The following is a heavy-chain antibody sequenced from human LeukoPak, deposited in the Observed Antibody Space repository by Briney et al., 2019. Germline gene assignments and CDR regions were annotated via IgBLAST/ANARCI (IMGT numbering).Heavy chain of an antibody. Sequence: GGSLRLSCATSQFKFNNYGMTWVRQAPGKGLEWVSSITGSGGRTQYADSVQGRFTISRDNSKNTLYLQMNSLRAEDTAVYYCARVPLWFGELGNWFDPWGQGTLVTVSS. J-gene: IGHJ5*02. CDR2: ITGSGGRT. D-gene: IGHD3-10*01. CDR3: ARVPLWFGELGNWFDP. V-gene: IGHV3-23*01. CDR1: QFKFNNYG.